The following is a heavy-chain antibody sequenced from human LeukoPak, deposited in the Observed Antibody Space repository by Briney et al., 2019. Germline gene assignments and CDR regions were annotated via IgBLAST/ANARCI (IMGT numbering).Heavy chain of an antibody. D-gene: IGHD3-10*01. Sequence: PSETLSLTCTVSGGSISSSSYYWGWIRQPPGKGLEWIGSIYYSGSTYYNPSLKSRVTISVDTSKNQFSLKLSSVTAADTAVYYCATPTMGSHPLDCWGQGTLVTVSS. J-gene: IGHJ4*02. CDR2: IYYSGST. V-gene: IGHV4-39*01. CDR3: ATPTMGSHPLDC. CDR1: GGSISSSSYY.